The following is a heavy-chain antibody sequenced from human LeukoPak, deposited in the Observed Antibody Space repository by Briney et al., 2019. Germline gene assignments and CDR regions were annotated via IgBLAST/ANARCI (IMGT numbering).Heavy chain of an antibody. CDR1: GGSISSHY. Sequence: SETLSLTCTVSGGSISSHYWTWIRQPAGKGLEWIGRIYTSGSTNYNPSLKSRVAMSVDTSKNQFSLKLSSVTAADTAVYYCARLSADSSSSRGFDYWGQGTLVTVSS. CDR3: ARLSADSSSSRGFDY. CDR2: IYTSGST. J-gene: IGHJ4*02. D-gene: IGHD2-2*01. V-gene: IGHV4-4*07.